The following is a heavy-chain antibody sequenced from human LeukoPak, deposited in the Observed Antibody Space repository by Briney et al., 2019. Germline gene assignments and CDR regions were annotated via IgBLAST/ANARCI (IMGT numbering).Heavy chain of an antibody. Sequence: PGGSLRLSCAASGFTFSSYAMSWVRQAPGKGLEWVSAISGGGGSTYYADSVKGRFTISRDNSKNTLYLQMNSLRAEDTAVYYCAKDYYYYYGMDVWGQGTTVTVSS. V-gene: IGHV3-23*01. J-gene: IGHJ6*02. CDR2: ISGGGGST. CDR1: GFTFSSYA. CDR3: AKDYYYYYGMDV.